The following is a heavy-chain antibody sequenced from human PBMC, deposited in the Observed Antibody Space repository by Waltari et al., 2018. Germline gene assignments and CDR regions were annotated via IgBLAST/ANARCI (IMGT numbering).Heavy chain of an antibody. CDR3: ARDLYYYDSSGYLGYDAFDI. D-gene: IGHD3-22*01. V-gene: IGHV4-4*07. CDR2: IYTSGST. Sequence: QVQLQESGPGLVKPSETLSLPCTVSGGSISSYYWSWIRPPAGKGLEWIGRIYTSGSTNYNPSLKSRVTMSVDTSKNQFSLKLSSVTAADTAVYYCARDLYYYDSSGYLGYDAFDIWGQGTMVTVSS. CDR1: GGSISSYY. J-gene: IGHJ3*02.